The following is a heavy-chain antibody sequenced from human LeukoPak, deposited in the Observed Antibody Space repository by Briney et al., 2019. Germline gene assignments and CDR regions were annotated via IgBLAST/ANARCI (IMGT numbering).Heavy chain of an antibody. CDR1: GGSICSSNYY. V-gene: IGHV4-39*01. CDR2: IYYSGST. D-gene: IGHD2-15*01. Sequence: SETLSLTCTVSGGSICSSNYYWGWIRQPPGKGLEWIESIYYSGSTYYNPSLKSRVTISVDTSENQFSLKLSSVTAADTAVYYCARHSVDVVSARYAFDIWGQGTMVTVSS. J-gene: IGHJ3*02. CDR3: ARHSVDVVSARYAFDI.